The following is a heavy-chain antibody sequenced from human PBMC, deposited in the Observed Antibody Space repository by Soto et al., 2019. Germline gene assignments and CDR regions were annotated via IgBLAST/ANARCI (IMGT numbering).Heavy chain of an antibody. D-gene: IGHD2-21*01. CDR3: ARVMTRTVVPYFDF. CDR1: GGTFSNYV. V-gene: IGHV1-69*06. Sequence: QVQLVQSGAEVKKPGSSVKVSCKASGGTFSNYVVNWVRQAPGQGLEWMGRIIPISGAANYAQKFQGRVTITADKSTSTSYIELSSRRSEDKAVYYCARVMTRTVVPYFDFCGQGTLVTVSS. CDR2: IIPISGAA. J-gene: IGHJ4*02.